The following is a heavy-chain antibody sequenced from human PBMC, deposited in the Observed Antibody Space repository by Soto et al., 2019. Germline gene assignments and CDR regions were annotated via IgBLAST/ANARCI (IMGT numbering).Heavy chain of an antibody. Sequence: QVQLVQSGAEVKKPGASVKVSCKASGYTFTSYGISWVRQAPGQGLEWMGWISAYNGNTNYAQKLQGRVTMNTDTSTSTAYMELRSLRSDDTAVYYCARRDRTIFGVVTSNWFDPWGQGTLVTVSS. CDR1: GYTFTSYG. D-gene: IGHD3-3*01. V-gene: IGHV1-18*01. CDR2: ISAYNGNT. CDR3: ARRDRTIFGVVTSNWFDP. J-gene: IGHJ5*02.